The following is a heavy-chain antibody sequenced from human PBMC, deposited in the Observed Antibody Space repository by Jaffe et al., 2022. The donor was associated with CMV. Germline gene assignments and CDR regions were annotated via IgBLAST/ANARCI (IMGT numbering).Heavy chain of an antibody. J-gene: IGHJ4*02. Sequence: EVQLVESGGGSVQPGGSLRLSCAASGFIFSPYWMTWVRQAPGKGLEWVANINQHGSENYYVDSVKGRFTVSRDNAENSLFLQMNSLRAEDTAVYYCARITVSGTLDYWGQGTLVTVSS. D-gene: IGHD2-8*01. CDR3: ARITVSGTLDY. V-gene: IGHV3-7*01. CDR2: INQHGSEN. CDR1: GFIFSPYW.